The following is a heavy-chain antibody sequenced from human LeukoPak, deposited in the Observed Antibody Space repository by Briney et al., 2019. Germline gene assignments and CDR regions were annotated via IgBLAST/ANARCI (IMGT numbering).Heavy chain of an antibody. V-gene: IGHV3-23*01. CDR1: GFTFSDYA. CDR2: LSGSGAGT. D-gene: IGHD3-3*01. J-gene: IGHJ4*02. Sequence: PGGSLRLSCAASGFTFSDYALGWVRQAPGRGLEWVATLSGSGAGTYYSDSVQGRFTISRDNSKRTLFLQMNSLRAEDTAFYYCAKADLGVDTFFDYWGQGTLVTVSS. CDR3: AKADLGVDTFFDY.